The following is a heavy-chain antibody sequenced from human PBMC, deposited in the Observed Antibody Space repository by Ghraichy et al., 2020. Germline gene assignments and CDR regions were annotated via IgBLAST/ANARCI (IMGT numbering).Heavy chain of an antibody. J-gene: IGHJ6*02. CDR1: GASVSSHY. CDR2: MSNSGRT. V-gene: IGHV4-59*02. CDR3: ARELTTSYSTMDV. Sequence: SCTVSGASVSSHYWNWLRQTPEKGLEWIGQMSNSGRTKYNASLKGRVTISVDTSKNHVYLKVTSVTAADTAVYYCARELTTSYSTMDVWGQGTTVTVSS. D-gene: IGHD1-1*01.